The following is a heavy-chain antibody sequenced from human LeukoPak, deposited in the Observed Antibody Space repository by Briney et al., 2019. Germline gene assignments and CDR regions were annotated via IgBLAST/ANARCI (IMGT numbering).Heavy chain of an antibody. CDR2: TYYRSKWYT. CDR1: GDSVSNNNAA. Sequence: SQTLSLTCAISGDSVSNNNAAWNWIRQSPSRGLEWLGRTYYRSKWYTDYAVSVSSRITINPDASKNQFSLKLSSVTAADTAVYYCAREDSSSGWYNYFDNWGQGALVTVSS. J-gene: IGHJ4*02. CDR3: AREDSSSGWYNYFDN. V-gene: IGHV6-1*01. D-gene: IGHD6-13*01.